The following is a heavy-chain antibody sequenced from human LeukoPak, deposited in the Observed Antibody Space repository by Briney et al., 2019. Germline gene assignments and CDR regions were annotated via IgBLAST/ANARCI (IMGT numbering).Heavy chain of an antibody. V-gene: IGHV3-23*01. Sequence: PGGSLRISCAASGFTFSSHAMSWVRQAPGKGLEWVSLISGSGGSTYYGDSVNGRFTISRDNSKNTVYLQMNSLTTEDTAVYYCAKDRTVAPGRAYGGANWFDPWGQGTLVTVSS. CDR1: GFTFSSHA. J-gene: IGHJ5*02. CDR3: AKDRTVAPGRAYGGANWFDP. D-gene: IGHD3-16*01. CDR2: ISGSGGST.